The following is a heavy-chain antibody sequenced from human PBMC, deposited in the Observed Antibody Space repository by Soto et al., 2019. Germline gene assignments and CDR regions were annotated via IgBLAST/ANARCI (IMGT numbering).Heavy chain of an antibody. CDR1: WFSLTTSGVG. CDR3: ARRLTVVPLAFDL. V-gene: IGHV2-5*01. CDR2: IYWNDDT. J-gene: IGHJ3*01. D-gene: IGHD3-10*01. Sequence: GXTLVTPTQTLTXSCTFSWFSLTTSGVGVVWIRQPPGKALEWLALIYWNDDTRYSPSLKNRVTITTDTSKKQVVLTMNDMEPVDTDTYYCARRLTVVPLAFDLWGQGTMGTVS.